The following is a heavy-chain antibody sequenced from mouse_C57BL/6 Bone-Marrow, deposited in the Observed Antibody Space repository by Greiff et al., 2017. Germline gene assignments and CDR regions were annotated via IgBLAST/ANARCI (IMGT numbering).Heavy chain of an antibody. CDR2: IYPGDGDT. V-gene: IGHV1-82*01. J-gene: IGHJ3*01. Sequence: RQESGPELVKPGASVKISCKASGYEFSSTWMNWVKQRPGKGLEWIGRIYPGDGDTNYNGKFKGKATLTADKSSSTAYMQLSSLTSEDTAVXFCARTWFAYWGQGTLVTVSA. CDR3: ARTWFAY. CDR1: GYEFSSTW.